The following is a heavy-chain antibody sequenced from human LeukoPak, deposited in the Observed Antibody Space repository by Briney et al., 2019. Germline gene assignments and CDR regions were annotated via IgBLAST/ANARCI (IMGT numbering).Heavy chain of an antibody. Sequence: GGSLRLSCVASGFIFGNHWMGWVRQAPGKGLEWVADIKEDGSEKTYVDSVRGRFTISRDNAQNSLYLQMNNLRLEDTAVYYCLRDEYRAWGSWGQGTLVTVSS. J-gene: IGHJ5*02. D-gene: IGHD4-11*01. V-gene: IGHV3-7*03. CDR2: IKEDGSEK. CDR3: LRDEYRAWGS. CDR1: GFIFGNHW.